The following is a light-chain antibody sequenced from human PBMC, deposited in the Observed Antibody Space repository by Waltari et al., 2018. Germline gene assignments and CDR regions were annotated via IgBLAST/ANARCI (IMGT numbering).Light chain of an antibody. V-gene: IGKV3-20*01. CDR1: QSVDMA. Sequence: SCRASQSVDMALAWYQQKPGQAPRLLIYGASTRATGIPDRFSGSGSGTDVSLTISRLEPDDFAVYFCQHYLRLPVTFGQGTTVEI. CDR2: GAS. CDR3: QHYLRLPVT. J-gene: IGKJ1*01.